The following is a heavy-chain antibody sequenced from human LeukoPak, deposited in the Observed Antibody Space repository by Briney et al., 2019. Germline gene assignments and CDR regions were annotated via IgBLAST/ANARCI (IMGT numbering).Heavy chain of an antibody. V-gene: IGHV3-30*14. CDR2: ISYDGGTK. CDR3: ARENIDYFEPTGSFLAY. J-gene: IGHJ4*02. Sequence: PGGSLRLSCAASGFTVTSNYMCWVRQAPGKGLEWVAAISYDGGTKFHADSVKGRFTISRDNSNKTLFLQMNSLGPDDTAVYFCARENIDYFEPTGSFLAYWGQGTLVTVSS. CDR1: GFTVTSNY. D-gene: IGHD3-22*01.